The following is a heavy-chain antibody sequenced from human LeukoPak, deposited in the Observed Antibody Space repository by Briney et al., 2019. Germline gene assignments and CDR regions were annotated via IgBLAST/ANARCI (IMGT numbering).Heavy chain of an antibody. CDR3: AVTVAGTIGAFDI. Sequence: EASVKVSCKASGYTFTGYYMHWVRQAPGQGLEWMGWINPNSGGTNYAQKFQGRVTMTRDTSISTAYMELSRLRSDDTAVYYCAVTVAGTIGAFDIWGQGTMVTVSS. CDR2: INPNSGGT. D-gene: IGHD6-19*01. V-gene: IGHV1-2*02. CDR1: GYTFTGYY. J-gene: IGHJ3*02.